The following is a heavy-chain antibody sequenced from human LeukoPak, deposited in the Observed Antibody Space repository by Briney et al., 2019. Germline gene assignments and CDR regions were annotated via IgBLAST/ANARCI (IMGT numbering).Heavy chain of an antibody. CDR1: GFTFSSYA. V-gene: IGHV3-23*01. CDR3: AKDRWATGPFDY. D-gene: IGHD5-24*01. CDR2: VSGSGGST. J-gene: IGHJ4*02. Sequence: GGSLRLSCAASGFTFSSYAMSWVRQAPGKGLEWGSAVSGSGGSTYYADAVKGRFTISRDNSKNTLYLQMNSLRAEDTAVYYCAKDRWATGPFDYWGQGTLVTVSS.